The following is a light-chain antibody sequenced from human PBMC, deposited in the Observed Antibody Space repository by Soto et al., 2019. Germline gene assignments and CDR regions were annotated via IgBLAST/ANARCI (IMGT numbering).Light chain of an antibody. V-gene: IGLV2-8*01. CDR1: SSNLGGYNY. Sequence: TSSNLGGYNYVSWYQHHPRNSPKFIIYEVYKPPSWVPDRFSGSKSGNLAALTVSGLQAEAEGDYHCSANVGTNSDVCGTGIEVTV. CDR2: EVY. J-gene: IGLJ1*01. CDR3: SANVGTNSDV.